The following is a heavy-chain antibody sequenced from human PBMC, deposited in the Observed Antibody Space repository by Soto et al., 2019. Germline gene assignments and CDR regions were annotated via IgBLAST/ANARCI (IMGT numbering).Heavy chain of an antibody. V-gene: IGHV3-23*01. CDR1: GFTFSSYA. CDR3: AKDPSGGWGRPSDY. D-gene: IGHD1-26*01. Sequence: EEQLLESGGGLVQPGGSLRLSCAASGFTFSSYAMSWVRQAPGKGLEWVSAISGSGGSTFYADSVKGRFTISRDNSKNTLYLQVNSLRAEDTAVYYCAKDPSGGWGRPSDYWGQGTLITVSS. J-gene: IGHJ4*02. CDR2: ISGSGGST.